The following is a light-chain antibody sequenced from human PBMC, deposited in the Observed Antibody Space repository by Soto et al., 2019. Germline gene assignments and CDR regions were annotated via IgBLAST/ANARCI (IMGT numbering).Light chain of an antibody. CDR3: SSYAGSNLWV. CDR1: SSDVGGYNY. Sequence: QSALTQPPSASGSPGQSVTISCTGTSSDVGGYNYVSWYQQHPGKAPKLMIYEVSKRPSGVPDRFSGSKSGNTASLTVSGLQAEAESAYYCSSYAGSNLWVFGGGTKLTVL. CDR2: EVS. V-gene: IGLV2-8*01. J-gene: IGLJ3*02.